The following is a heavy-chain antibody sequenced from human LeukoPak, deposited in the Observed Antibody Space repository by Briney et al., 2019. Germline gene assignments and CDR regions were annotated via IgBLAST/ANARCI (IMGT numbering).Heavy chain of an antibody. D-gene: IGHD6-19*01. V-gene: IGHV3-23*01. CDR3: ARVAGWHWFDP. CDR2: IRPSGDNT. CDR1: GITFSSYD. Sequence: GGSLRLSCAAPGITFSSYDMTWVRQAPGRGLEWVSSIRPSGDNTYYGDSVEGRFTISRDNSKNTVYLQMNNMRVDDTAVYYCARVAGWHWFDPWGQGTLVTVSS. J-gene: IGHJ5*02.